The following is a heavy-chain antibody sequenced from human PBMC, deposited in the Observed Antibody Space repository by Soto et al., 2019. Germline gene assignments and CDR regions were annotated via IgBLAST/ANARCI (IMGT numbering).Heavy chain of an antibody. CDR2: ISGSGVST. Sequence: EVQLLESGGGLVQPGGSLRLSCAASGFTFSSYAMSWVRQAPGKGLEWGSAISGSGVSTYYADSVKGRFTISRDNSKNTLYLQMNSLRAEDTAVYYCAKDGYDSSGYYGWFDPWGQGTLVTVSS. CDR3: AKDGYDSSGYYGWFDP. CDR1: GFTFSSYA. V-gene: IGHV3-23*01. J-gene: IGHJ5*02. D-gene: IGHD3-22*01.